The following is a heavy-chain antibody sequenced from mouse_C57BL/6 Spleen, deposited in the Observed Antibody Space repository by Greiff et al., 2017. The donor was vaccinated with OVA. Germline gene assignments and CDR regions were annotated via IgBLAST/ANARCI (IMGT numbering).Heavy chain of an antibody. V-gene: IGHV1-72*01. CDR3: GRGGRGWYVDV. D-gene: IGHD3-3*01. J-gene: IGHJ1*03. Sequence: QVQLKEPGAELVKPGASVKLSCKASGYTFTSYWMHWVKQRPGRGIEWIGRIAPNSGGTKYNEKFKSKATLTLDKPSSTASLQLSSLTSEDSAVYYCGRGGRGWYVDVWGTGTTVTVSS. CDR1: GYTFTSYW. CDR2: IAPNSGGT.